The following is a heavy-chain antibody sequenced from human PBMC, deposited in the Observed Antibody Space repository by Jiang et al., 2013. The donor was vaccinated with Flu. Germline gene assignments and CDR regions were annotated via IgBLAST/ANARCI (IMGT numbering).Heavy chain of an antibody. CDR3: ARSSPPVGIPYFDS. V-gene: IGHV1-69*04. CDR2: IVPVLDIV. J-gene: IGHJ4*02. D-gene: IGHD2-21*01. Sequence: GAEVKKPGSSVKVSCKASGGTFSSYAISWVRQAPGQGLEWMGRIVPVLDIVKYTENLQGRLTITADRSSTTVFMELSSLTSDDTALYYCARSSPPVGIPYFDSWGQGSLVTVSA. CDR1: GGTFSSYA.